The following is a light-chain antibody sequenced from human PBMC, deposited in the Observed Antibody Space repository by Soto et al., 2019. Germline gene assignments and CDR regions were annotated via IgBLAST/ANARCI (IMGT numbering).Light chain of an antibody. Sequence: EIVMTQSPATLSVSPGERATLSCRASQSVSSNLAWYQQKPGQAPRLLIYGASTRATGIPARFSGSGSGTEFNLTISRLQSENFAVYYCQQYNNWPPITFGPGTRLEIK. CDR2: GAS. CDR3: QQYNNWPPIT. CDR1: QSVSSN. J-gene: IGKJ5*01. V-gene: IGKV3-15*01.